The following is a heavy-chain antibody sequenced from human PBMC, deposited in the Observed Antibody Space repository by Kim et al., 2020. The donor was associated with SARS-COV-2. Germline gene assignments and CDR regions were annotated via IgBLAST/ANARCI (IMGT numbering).Heavy chain of an antibody. Sequence: SETLSLTCTVSGGSITSDGYFWSWIRQHPGKGLEWIGYIYYTGSTYYNPSLRSRVTILVDTSKTQFSLKLSSVTAADTAVYYCARVSGSGSSTRLDYWGQGTLVPVSS. J-gene: IGHJ4*02. CDR2: IYYTGST. CDR1: GGSITSDGYF. V-gene: IGHV4-31*03. D-gene: IGHD3-10*01. CDR3: ARVSGSGSSTRLDY.